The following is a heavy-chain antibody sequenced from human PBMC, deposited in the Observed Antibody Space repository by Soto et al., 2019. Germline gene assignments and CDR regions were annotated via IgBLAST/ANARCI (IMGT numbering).Heavy chain of an antibody. J-gene: IGHJ4*02. Sequence: ASVKVSCKVSGYTLTELSMHWVRQAPGKGLEWMGGFDPEDGETIYAQKFQGRVTMTEDTSTDTAYMELSSLRSEDTAVYYCATRYGDLLDHHRGFDYRGQGTLVTLSS. CDR1: GYTLTELS. CDR3: ATRYGDLLDHHRGFDY. D-gene: IGHD3-9*01. CDR2: FDPEDGET. V-gene: IGHV1-24*01.